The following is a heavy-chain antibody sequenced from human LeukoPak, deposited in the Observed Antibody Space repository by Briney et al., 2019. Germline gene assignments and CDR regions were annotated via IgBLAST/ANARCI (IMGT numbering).Heavy chain of an antibody. CDR3: ARRVVGSLYFFDY. D-gene: IGHD3-3*01. V-gene: IGHV4-59*01. Sequence: ETLSPTSTVSGGSTTSLCTGWIRQPPGKGLEWIGYIFYSGSTNYNPSLKSRVTITVDTSKNQFSLKVSSLTAADTAVYYCARRVVGSLYFFDYWGQGTLVTASS. CDR2: IFYSGST. CDR1: GGSTTSLC. J-gene: IGHJ4*02.